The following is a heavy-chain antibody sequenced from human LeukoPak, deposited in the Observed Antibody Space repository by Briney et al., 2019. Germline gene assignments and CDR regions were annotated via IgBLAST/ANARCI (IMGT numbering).Heavy chain of an antibody. V-gene: IGHV1-18*01. CDR1: GYTFTSYG. D-gene: IGHD5-12*01. Sequence: ASVKLSCKASGYTFTSYGISWVRQAPGQGLEWMGWISAYNGNTNYAQKLQGRVTMTTDTSTSTAYMELRSLRSDDTAVYYCARGLRGYSGYDYSFDYWGQGTLVTVSS. J-gene: IGHJ4*02. CDR2: ISAYNGNT. CDR3: ARGLRGYSGYDYSFDY.